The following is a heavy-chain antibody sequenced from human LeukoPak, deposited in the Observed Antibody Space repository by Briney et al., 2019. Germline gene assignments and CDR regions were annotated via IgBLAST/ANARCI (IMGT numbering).Heavy chain of an antibody. Sequence: SQTLSLTCVISGDSVSINSAAWNWIRQSPSRGLEWLGRTYYRSKWYNDYAVSVKSRITINPDTSKDQFSLHLNSVTPEDTAVYYCAGYSYGVRPSWGQGTLVTVSS. CDR3: AGYSYGVRPS. V-gene: IGHV6-1*01. CDR1: GDSVSINSAA. D-gene: IGHD5-18*01. J-gene: IGHJ5*02. CDR2: TYYRSKWYN.